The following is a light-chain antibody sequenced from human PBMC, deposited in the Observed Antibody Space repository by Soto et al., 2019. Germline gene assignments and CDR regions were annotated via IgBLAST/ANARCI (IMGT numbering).Light chain of an antibody. Sequence: DIGLTQSPGTLSLSPGAMATLSCRASQSVSNNYLAWYQQKPGQAPRLLIYGASTRATGIPARFSGSGSGTEFTLTISSLQSEDFAVYYCQRYNNWPRTFGQGTKVDVK. CDR3: QRYNNWPRT. V-gene: IGKV3-15*01. J-gene: IGKJ1*01. CDR1: QSVSNN. CDR2: GAS.